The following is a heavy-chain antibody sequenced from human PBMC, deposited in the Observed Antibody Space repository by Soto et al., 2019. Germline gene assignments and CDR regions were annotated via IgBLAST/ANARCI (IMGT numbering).Heavy chain of an antibody. CDR1: GGSISSYY. J-gene: IGHJ4*02. CDR2: IYYSGST. V-gene: IGHV4-59*01. CDR3: ARTTMVRGVIEVFDY. D-gene: IGHD3-10*01. Sequence: SETLSLTCNVSGGSISSYYWSWIRQPPGKGLEWIGYIYYSGSTNYNPSLKGRVTISVDTSKKQFSLKLSSVTAADTAVYYCARTTMVRGVIEVFDYWGQGTLVTVSP.